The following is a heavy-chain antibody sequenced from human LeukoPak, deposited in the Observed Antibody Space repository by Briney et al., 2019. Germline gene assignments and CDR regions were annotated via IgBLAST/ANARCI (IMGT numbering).Heavy chain of an antibody. CDR3: AREFRTYYDFWSGYFHWDYGMDV. Sequence: PGGSLRLSCAASGFTFSTYGMHWVRQAPGKGLEWVAVISDDGNKIYYADSVKGRFTISRDKSKNSLHLQMDSLRTEDTAVYYCAREFRTYYDFWSGYFHWDYGMDVWGQGTTVTVSS. V-gene: IGHV3-33*01. D-gene: IGHD3-3*01. CDR1: GFTFSTYG. CDR2: ISDDGNKI. J-gene: IGHJ6*02.